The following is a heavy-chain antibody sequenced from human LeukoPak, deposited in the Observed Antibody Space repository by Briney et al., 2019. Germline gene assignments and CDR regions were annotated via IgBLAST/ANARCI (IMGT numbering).Heavy chain of an antibody. V-gene: IGHV3-30-3*01. Sequence: SGGSLRLSCAASGFTFSSYAMHWVRQAPGKGLEWVAVISYDGSNKYYADSVKGRFTISRDNSKNTLYLQMNSLRAEDTAVYYCARAPYGGYVNWGQGTLVTVSS. CDR2: ISYDGSNK. D-gene: IGHD5-12*01. J-gene: IGHJ4*02. CDR1: GFTFSSYA. CDR3: ARAPYGGYVN.